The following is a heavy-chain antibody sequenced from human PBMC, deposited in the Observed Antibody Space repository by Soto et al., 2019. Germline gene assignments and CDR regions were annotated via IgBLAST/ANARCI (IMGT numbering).Heavy chain of an antibody. CDR1: GGCISSGGYY. CDR2: IYYSGST. J-gene: IGHJ6*02. D-gene: IGHD3-10*01. Sequence: SETLSLTCTVSGGCISSGGYYWSWIRQHPGKGLEWIGYIYYSGSTYYNPSLKGRVTISVDTSKNQFSLKLSSVTAADTAVYYCAGTYYYGSGSYGPSPDYYYGMDVWGQGTTVTVSS. V-gene: IGHV4-31*03. CDR3: AGTYYYGSGSYGPSPDYYYGMDV.